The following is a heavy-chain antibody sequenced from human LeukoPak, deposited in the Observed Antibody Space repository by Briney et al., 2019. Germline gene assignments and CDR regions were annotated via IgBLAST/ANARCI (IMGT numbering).Heavy chain of an antibody. CDR1: GGSISSRY. J-gene: IGHJ3*01. D-gene: IGHD7-27*01. CDR3: ARWGDAFDL. CDR2: VYSTGST. Sequence: SETLSLTCTVSGGSISSRYWTWIRQSPVKGLEWIGYVYSTGSTNYNPSLKSRVSISVDTSNNQFSLRLTSVTAADTAVYYCARWGDAFDLWGQGTMVTVSS. V-gene: IGHV4-59*11.